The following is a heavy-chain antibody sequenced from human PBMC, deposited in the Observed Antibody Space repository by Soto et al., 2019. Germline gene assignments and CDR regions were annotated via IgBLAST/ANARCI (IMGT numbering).Heavy chain of an antibody. Sequence: ASVKVSCKASGYTFTSYGISWVRQAPGQGLEWMGWISAYNGNTNYAQKLQGRVTMTTDTSTSTAYMELRSLRSDDTAVYYCARESNDDSGYDYWFDPXGQGTLVTVSS. CDR2: ISAYNGNT. J-gene: IGHJ5*02. D-gene: IGHD5-12*01. CDR3: ARESNDDSGYDYWFDP. V-gene: IGHV1-18*01. CDR1: GYTFTSYG.